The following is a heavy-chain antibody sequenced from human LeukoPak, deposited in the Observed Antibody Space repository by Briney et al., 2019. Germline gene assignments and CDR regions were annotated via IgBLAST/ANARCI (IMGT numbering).Heavy chain of an antibody. J-gene: IGHJ4*02. D-gene: IGHD6-13*01. CDR3: AASHSSSWPFAY. CDR1: GGSIGSGSYY. CDR2: IYTGGST. V-gene: IGHV4-61*02. Sequence: SQTLSLTCTVSGGSIGSGSYYWSWIRQPAGKGLEWIGRIYTGGSTNYNPSLKSRVTISVDTSKNQFSLKLISVTAADTAVYYCAASHSSSWPFAYWGQRTLVTVSS.